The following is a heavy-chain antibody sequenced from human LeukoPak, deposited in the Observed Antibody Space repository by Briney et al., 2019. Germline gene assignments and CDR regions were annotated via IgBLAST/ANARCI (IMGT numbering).Heavy chain of an antibody. CDR1: GFTVSSNY. V-gene: IGHV3-53*05. J-gene: IGHJ4*02. CDR2: IYSGGST. Sequence: GGSLRLSSAASGFTVSSNYMSWVRQAAGKGLEWVSVIYSGGSTYYADSVKGRFTISRDNSKNTLYLQMNSLRAEDTAVYYCARRNYYDSSGMIFDYWGQGTLVTVSS. CDR3: ARRNYYDSSGMIFDY. D-gene: IGHD3-22*01.